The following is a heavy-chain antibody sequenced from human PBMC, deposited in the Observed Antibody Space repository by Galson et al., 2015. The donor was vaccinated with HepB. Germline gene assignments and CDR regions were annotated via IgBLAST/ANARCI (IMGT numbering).Heavy chain of an antibody. D-gene: IGHD1-7*01. V-gene: IGHV1-2*04. CDR3: MRSSSLTRRLWDYYLDL. CDR1: GYTFTGYY. J-gene: IGHJ2*01. Sequence: SVKVSCKASGYTFTGYYIHWVRQAPGQGLEWMGWINPNSGATKYAQKFQDWVTMTRDTSISKASMEVSRLKSDDTAVYYCMRSSSLTRRLWDYYLDLWGRGTLVTVSS. CDR2: INPNSGAT.